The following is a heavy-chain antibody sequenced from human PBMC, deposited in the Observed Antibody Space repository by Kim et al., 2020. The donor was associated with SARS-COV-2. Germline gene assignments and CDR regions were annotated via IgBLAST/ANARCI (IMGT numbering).Heavy chain of an antibody. Sequence: KDRFTISRDNSKKTLYLEMNSLRPEDTAVYYCAKDRSGWGDYYFYGLDVWGQGTTVTVSS. V-gene: IGHV3-30*02. D-gene: IGHD6-19*01. J-gene: IGHJ6*02. CDR3: AKDRSGWGDYYFYGLDV.